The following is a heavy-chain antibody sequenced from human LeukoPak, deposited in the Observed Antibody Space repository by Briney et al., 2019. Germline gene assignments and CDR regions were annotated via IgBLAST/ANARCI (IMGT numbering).Heavy chain of an antibody. D-gene: IGHD1-1*01. CDR2: ISYDGSNE. CDR1: GFTFSSND. V-gene: IGHV3-30*18. Sequence: PGGSLRLSCAASGFTFSSNDMHWVRQAPGKGLEGVALISYDGSNEYYADSVKGRFTISRDNSKNTLYLQMNSLRAEDTAVYYCAKEGTVSDVIDFRGQGTLVTVSS. CDR3: AKEGTVSDVIDF. J-gene: IGHJ4*02.